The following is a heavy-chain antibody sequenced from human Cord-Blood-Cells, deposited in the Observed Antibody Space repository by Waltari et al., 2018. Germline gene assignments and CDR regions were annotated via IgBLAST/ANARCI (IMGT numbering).Heavy chain of an antibody. D-gene: IGHD3-16*02. V-gene: IGHV1-2*02. Sequence: QVQLVQSGAEVKKPGASVKVSCKASGYTFTGYYMHWVRQAPGQGLAWMGWINPNSGGTNYAQKFQGRVTMTRDTSISTAYMELSRLRSDDTAVYYCAVTYYDYVWGSYRYDYWGQGTLVTVSS. CDR3: AVTYYDYVWGSYRYDY. CDR2: INPNSGGT. J-gene: IGHJ4*02. CDR1: GYTFTGYY.